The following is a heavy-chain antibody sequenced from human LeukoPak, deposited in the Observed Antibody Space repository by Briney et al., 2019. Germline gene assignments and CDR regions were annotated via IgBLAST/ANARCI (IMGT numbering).Heavy chain of an antibody. CDR3: ARYSTTTFINSYAFDI. D-gene: IGHD2/OR15-2a*01. V-gene: IGHV4-59*01. J-gene: IGHJ3*02. CDR1: GGSISTYY. CDR2: AYYSGST. Sequence: SETLSLTCTVSGGSISTYYWSWIRQPPGKGLEWIGSAYYSGSTNYNPSLESRVTISIDTSENQFSLKLSSVTAADTAVYYCARYSTTTFINSYAFDIWGQGTMVTVSS.